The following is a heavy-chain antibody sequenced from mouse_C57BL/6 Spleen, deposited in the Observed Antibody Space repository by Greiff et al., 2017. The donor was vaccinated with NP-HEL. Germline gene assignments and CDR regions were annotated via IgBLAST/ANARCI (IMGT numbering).Heavy chain of an antibody. J-gene: IGHJ2*01. V-gene: IGHV1-22*01. CDR1: GYTFTDYN. CDR2: INPNNGGT. Sequence: VQLQQSGPELVKPGASVKMSCKASGYTFTDYNMHWVKQSHGKSLEWIGYINPNNGGTSYNQKFKGKATLTVNKSSSTAYMELRSLTSEDSAVYYCARWGIERRYFDYWGQGTTLTVSS. D-gene: IGHD2-12*01. CDR3: ARWGIERRYFDY.